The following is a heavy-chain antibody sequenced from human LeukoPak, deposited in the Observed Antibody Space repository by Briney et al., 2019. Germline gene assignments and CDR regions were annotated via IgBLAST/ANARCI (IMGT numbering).Heavy chain of an antibody. V-gene: IGHV4-59*01. Sequence: SETLSLTCTVSGGSISSYYWSWIRQPPGKGLEWIGYIYYSGSTNYNPSLKSRVTISVDTSKNQFSLKLSSVTAADTAVYYCARGPRFGELLFDYWGQGTLVTVSS. J-gene: IGHJ4*02. D-gene: IGHD3-10*01. CDR2: IYYSGST. CDR1: GGSISSYY. CDR3: ARGPRFGELLFDY.